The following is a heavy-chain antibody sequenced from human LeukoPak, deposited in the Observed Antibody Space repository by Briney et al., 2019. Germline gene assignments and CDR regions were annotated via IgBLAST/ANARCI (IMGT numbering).Heavy chain of an antibody. CDR3: ARDWPGGAARARVFDY. Sequence: PGGSLRLSCAASGFTFSNYAMSWVRQAPGKGLEWVSAISGSGGSTYYADSVKGRFTISRDNSKNTLYLQMNSLRAEDTAVYYCARDWPGGAARARVFDYWGQGTLVTVSS. V-gene: IGHV3-23*01. CDR2: ISGSGGST. D-gene: IGHD6-6*01. CDR1: GFTFSNYA. J-gene: IGHJ4*02.